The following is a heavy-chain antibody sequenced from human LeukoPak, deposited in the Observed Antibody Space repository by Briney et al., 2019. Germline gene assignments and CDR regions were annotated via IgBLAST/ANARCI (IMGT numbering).Heavy chain of an antibody. V-gene: IGHV3-33*01. D-gene: IGHD2/OR15-2a*01. J-gene: IGHJ4*02. Sequence: GGSLRLSYTASGFTFRSYGMHWVRQAPGKGLEWVAVIWYDGSNKYYADSVKGRFTISRDNSKNTVYLQMNSLRAEDTAVYFCARDQNHYFDYWGQGTLVTVSS. CDR1: GFTFRSYG. CDR3: ARDQNHYFDY. CDR2: IWYDGSNK.